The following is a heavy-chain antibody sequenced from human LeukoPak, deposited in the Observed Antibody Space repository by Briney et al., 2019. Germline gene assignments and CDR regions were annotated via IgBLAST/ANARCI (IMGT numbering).Heavy chain of an antibody. V-gene: IGHV3-23*01. CDR2: ISGSGGNT. CDR3: AKGYSYDFGHNVGDYYYYMDV. J-gene: IGHJ6*03. D-gene: IGHD5-18*01. Sequence: GGSLRLSCAASGFTFTNYAMSWVRQSPKKGLERVSVISGSGGNTYYADSVKGRFTISRDNSKNTLYLQMNSLRAEDTAVYYCAKGYSYDFGHNVGDYYYYMDVWGKGTTVTVSS. CDR1: GFTFTNYA.